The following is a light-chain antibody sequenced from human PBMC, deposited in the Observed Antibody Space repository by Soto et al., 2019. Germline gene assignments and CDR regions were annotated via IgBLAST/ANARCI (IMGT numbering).Light chain of an antibody. J-gene: IGLJ1*01. CDR1: SSDVGGYNY. Sequence: QSALTQPASVSGSPGQSITISCTGTSSDVGGYNYVSWYQQHPGTAPKLMIYDVSNRPSGVSNRFSGSKSGNTASLTISGLQADDEDDYYCSSYTSSSTFYVFGTGTKVTVL. CDR3: SSYTSSSTFYV. V-gene: IGLV2-14*01. CDR2: DVS.